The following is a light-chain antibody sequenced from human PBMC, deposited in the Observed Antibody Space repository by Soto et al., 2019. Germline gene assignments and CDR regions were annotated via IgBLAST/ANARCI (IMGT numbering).Light chain of an antibody. CDR2: EVN. V-gene: IGLV2-8*01. CDR1: SSDFGGYNY. Sequence: QSALTQPPSASGSPGQSVTISCTGTSSDFGGYNYVSWYQQYPGKVTKLMVYEVNKRPSGVPDRFSGSKSGNTASLTVSGLQADDEADYYCTSYAGGNNVFGTGTKLTVL. J-gene: IGLJ1*01. CDR3: TSYAGGNNV.